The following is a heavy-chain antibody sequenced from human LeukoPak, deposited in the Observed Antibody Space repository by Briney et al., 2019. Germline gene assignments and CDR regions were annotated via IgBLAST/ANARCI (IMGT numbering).Heavy chain of an antibody. D-gene: IGHD3-10*01. V-gene: IGHV1-24*01. CDR3: AVESVAEPLIIV. J-gene: IGHJ4*02. Sequence: SVKVSCRVSGNRLTELSIHWVRQPPGKGFDWMGGSDPEHNETVYSQKFQGRLTLTEDTSAGTAYMELRSLRSEDTAVYFCAVESVAEPLIIVWGQGTLVTVSS. CDR2: SDPEHNET. CDR1: GNRLTELS.